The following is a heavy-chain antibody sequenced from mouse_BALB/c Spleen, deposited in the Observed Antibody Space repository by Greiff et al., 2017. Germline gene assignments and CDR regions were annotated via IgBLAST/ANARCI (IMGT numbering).Heavy chain of an antibody. CDR2: IWAGGST. J-gene: IGHJ3*01. Sequence: QVQLQQSGPGLVAPSQSLSITCTVSGFSLTSYGVHWVRQPPGKGLEWLGVIWAGGSTNYNSALMSRLSISKDNSKGQVFLKMNSLQTDDTAMYYCARDNSSSWFAYWGQGTLVTVSA. CDR1: GFSLTSYG. CDR3: ARDNSSSWFAY. D-gene: IGHD1-3*01. V-gene: IGHV2-9*02.